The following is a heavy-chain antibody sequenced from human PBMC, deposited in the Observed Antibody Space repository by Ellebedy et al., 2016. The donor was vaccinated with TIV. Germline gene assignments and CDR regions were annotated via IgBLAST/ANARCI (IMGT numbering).Heavy chain of an antibody. Sequence: SLKISCAASGFTFDDYAMHWVRQAPGKGLEWVSGISWNSGSIGYADSVKGRFTISRDNAKNSLYLQMNSLRAEDTALYYCAKDMRYGYYYGMDVWGQGTTVTVSS. D-gene: IGHD1-1*01. CDR1: GFTFDDYA. CDR3: AKDMRYGYYYGMDV. J-gene: IGHJ6*02. V-gene: IGHV3-9*01. CDR2: ISWNSGSI.